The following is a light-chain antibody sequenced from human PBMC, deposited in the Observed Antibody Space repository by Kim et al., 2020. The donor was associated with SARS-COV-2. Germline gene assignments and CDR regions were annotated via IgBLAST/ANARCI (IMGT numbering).Light chain of an antibody. CDR1: QSIGNW. V-gene: IGKV1-5*03. CDR2: KAS. CDR3: QQYNGYFRT. J-gene: IGKJ1*01. Sequence: DIQMTQSPSTLSASVGDRVTITCRASQSIGNWLAWYQQKPGKAPKVLIYKASSLESGVPSRFSGSGSGTEFTLTISSLQPDDLATYHCQQYNGYFRTFGHGTKVDIK.